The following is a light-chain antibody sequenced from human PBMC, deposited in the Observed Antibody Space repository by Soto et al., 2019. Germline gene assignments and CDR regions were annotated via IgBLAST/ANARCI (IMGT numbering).Light chain of an antibody. CDR1: QGISRH. V-gene: IGKV1-9*01. J-gene: IGKJ5*01. Sequence: EIHVSESPSTLSGSVGGRVSITCRASQGISRHLAWYQQKPGKAPEPLIYAASTLESGVPSRFSGSGSGTEFTLTISSLQPEDFATYYCQQLSSYPITFGQGTRLEIK. CDR2: AAS. CDR3: QQLSSYPIT.